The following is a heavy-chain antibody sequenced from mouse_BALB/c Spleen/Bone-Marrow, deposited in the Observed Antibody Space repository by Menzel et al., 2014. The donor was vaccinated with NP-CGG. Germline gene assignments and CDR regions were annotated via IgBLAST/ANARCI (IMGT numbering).Heavy chain of an antibody. Sequence: SGAELARPGASVKMSCKASGYTFTSYTMHWVKQRPGQGLEWIGYINPSSGYTNYNQKFKDKATLTADKSSSAAYMQLSSLTSEDSAVYYCAREGYGNYAYWGQGTLVTVSA. J-gene: IGHJ3*01. V-gene: IGHV1-4*01. CDR2: INPSSGYT. D-gene: IGHD2-10*02. CDR3: AREGYGNYAY. CDR1: GYTFTSYT.